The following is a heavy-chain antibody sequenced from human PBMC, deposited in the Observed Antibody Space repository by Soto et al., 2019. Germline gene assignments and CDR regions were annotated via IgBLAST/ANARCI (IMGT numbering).Heavy chain of an antibody. CDR2: IYHSGST. J-gene: IGHJ3*02. CDR3: ARRPPPTYYYDSSGYAGAFDI. V-gene: IGHV4-38-2*01. CDR1: GYSIGSGDY. D-gene: IGHD3-22*01. Sequence: PSETLCLSCGVLGYSIGSGDYWGWVRQPPGKGLEGIGSIYHSGSTYYNPSLKSRVTISVDTSKNQFSLKLSSVTAADTAVYYRARRPPPTYYYDSSGYAGAFDIWGEGTMVTVSS.